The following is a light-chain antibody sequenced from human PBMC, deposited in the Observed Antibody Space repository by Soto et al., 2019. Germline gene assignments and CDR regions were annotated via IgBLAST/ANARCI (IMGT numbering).Light chain of an antibody. V-gene: IGLV2-14*01. Sequence: QSALTQPASVSGSPRQSITISCTGTNSDVGGYNYVSWYQQHPGKAPKLMIYDVSNRPSGVSNRFSGSKSGNTASLTISGLQAEDEVDYYCSSYTSSSTLVVFGGGTKVTVL. CDR2: DVS. CDR1: NSDVGGYNY. J-gene: IGLJ2*01. CDR3: SSYTSSSTLVV.